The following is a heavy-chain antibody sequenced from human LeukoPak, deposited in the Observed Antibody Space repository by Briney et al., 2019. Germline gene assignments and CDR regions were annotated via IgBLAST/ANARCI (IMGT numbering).Heavy chain of an antibody. CDR1: GFTFGVGDYA. Sequence: GGSLRLSCTASGFTFGVGDYAMSWVRQAPGKGLEWVGFIRSKGYGGTTEYAASVKGRFTISRDDSKSIAYLQMNSLKTEDTGVYYCTRALYSGSYLFDYWGQGTLVTVSS. D-gene: IGHD1-26*01. CDR3: TRALYSGSYLFDY. J-gene: IGHJ4*02. CDR2: IRSKGYGGTT. V-gene: IGHV3-49*04.